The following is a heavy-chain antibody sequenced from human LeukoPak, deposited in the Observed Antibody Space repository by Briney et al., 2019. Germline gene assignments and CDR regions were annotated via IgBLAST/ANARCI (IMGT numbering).Heavy chain of an antibody. Sequence: SQTLSLTCAISGDSVSSNSVVWNSTRQSPSRGLEWLGRTYYRSEWFYHYAVSVKSRITINPDTSKNQFSLQLTSVTPDDTGVYYCARLLNAAFDIWGLGTMVTVSS. CDR3: ARLLNAAFDI. CDR2: TYYRSEWFY. V-gene: IGHV6-1*01. J-gene: IGHJ3*02. CDR1: GDSVSSNSVV.